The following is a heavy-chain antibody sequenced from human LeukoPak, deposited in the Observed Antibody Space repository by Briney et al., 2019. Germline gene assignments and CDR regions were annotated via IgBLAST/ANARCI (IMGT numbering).Heavy chain of an antibody. CDR3: ARDPNYYDSSGYTHYGMDV. CDR2: IYYSGST. CDR1: GGSISSYY. Sequence: SETLSLTCTVSGGSISSYYWSWIRQPPGKGLEWIGYIYYSGSTNYNPSLKSRVTISVDTSKNQFSLKLSSVTAADTAVYYCARDPNYYDSSGYTHYGMDVWGQGTTVTVSS. D-gene: IGHD3-22*01. V-gene: IGHV4-59*01. J-gene: IGHJ6*02.